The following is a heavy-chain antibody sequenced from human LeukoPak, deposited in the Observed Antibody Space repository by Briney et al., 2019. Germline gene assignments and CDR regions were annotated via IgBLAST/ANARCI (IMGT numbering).Heavy chain of an antibody. Sequence: SETLSLTCTVSGGSISSYYWSWIRQPPGKGLEWIGYIYYSGSTNYNPSLKSRVTISVDTSKNQFSLKLSSVTAADTAVYYCAKDSQQLVPNWFDPWGQGTLVTVSS. J-gene: IGHJ5*02. D-gene: IGHD6-13*01. V-gene: IGHV4-59*12. CDR1: GGSISSYY. CDR2: IYYSGST. CDR3: AKDSQQLVPNWFDP.